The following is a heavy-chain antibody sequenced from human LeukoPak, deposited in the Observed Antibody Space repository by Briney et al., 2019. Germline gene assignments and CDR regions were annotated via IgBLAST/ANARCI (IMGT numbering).Heavy chain of an antibody. CDR1: GGTFSSYA. D-gene: IGHD3-9*01. V-gene: IGHV1-69*06. J-gene: IGHJ6*03. Sequence: SVKVSCKASGGTFSSYAISWVRQAPGQGLEWMGGIIPIFGTANYAQKFQGRVTITADKSTSTAYMELSSLRSEDTAVYYCARDHQRRYFDWLHLYKYYYYYMDVWGKGTTVTISS. CDR3: ARDHQRRYFDWLHLYKYYYYYMDV. CDR2: IIPIFGTA.